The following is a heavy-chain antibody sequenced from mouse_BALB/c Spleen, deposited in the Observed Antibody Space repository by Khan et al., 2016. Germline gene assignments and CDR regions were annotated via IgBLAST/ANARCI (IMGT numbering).Heavy chain of an antibody. CDR1: GFDFSSYW. CDR2: INRDSSTI. J-gene: IGHJ1*01. CDR3: ASTYWYFDV. Sequence: EVKLLESGGGLVQPGGSLKLSCAASGFDFSSYWMSWVRQSPGKGLEWIGDINRDSSTINYTPSLKDKFIISRDNAKNTLYLQLSNVIYEATALSYGASTYWYFDVWGAGTTVTVSS. V-gene: IGHV4-1*02.